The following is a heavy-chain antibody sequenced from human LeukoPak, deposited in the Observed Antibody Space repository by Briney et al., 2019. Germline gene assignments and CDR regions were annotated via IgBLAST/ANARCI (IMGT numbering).Heavy chain of an antibody. Sequence: SETLSLTCTVSGDSISSSNYYWGWIRQPPGKGLEWIGSISYSGNTYYNPSLKSRVTISVDTSKNQFSLKLNSGTAADTAVYYCARPTLSGSYLNWFDPWGQGTLVTVSS. CDR1: GDSISSSNYY. CDR2: ISYSGNT. J-gene: IGHJ5*02. V-gene: IGHV4-39*01. D-gene: IGHD1-26*01. CDR3: ARPTLSGSYLNWFDP.